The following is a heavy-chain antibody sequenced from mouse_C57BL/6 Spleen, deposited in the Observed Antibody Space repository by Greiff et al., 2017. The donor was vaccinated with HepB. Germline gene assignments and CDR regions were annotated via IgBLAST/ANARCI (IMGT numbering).Heavy chain of an antibody. J-gene: IGHJ1*03. CDR1: GFTFTDYY. D-gene: IGHD2-3*01. CDR3: ARSPDGYSSYWYFDV. V-gene: IGHV7-3*01. CDR2: IRNKANGYTT. Sequence: EVKLVESGGGLVQPGGSLSLSCAASGFTFTDYYMSWVRQPPGKALEWLGFIRNKANGYTTEYSASVKGRFTISRDNSQCILYLQMNALRAEDSATYYCARSPDGYSSYWYFDVWGTGTTVTVSS.